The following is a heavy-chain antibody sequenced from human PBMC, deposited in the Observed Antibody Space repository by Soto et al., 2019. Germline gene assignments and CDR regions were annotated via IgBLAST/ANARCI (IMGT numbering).Heavy chain of an antibody. Sequence: EVQLVESGGGLVQPGGSLRLSCAASGFTFSSYWMSWVRQAPGKGLEWVANIKQDGSEKYYVDSVKGRFTISRDNAKNSLYLQMTSLRAEVTAVYYCARALVLRFLEWRFDPWGQGTLVTVSS. CDR2: IKQDGSEK. V-gene: IGHV3-7*05. D-gene: IGHD3-3*01. CDR1: GFTFSSYW. CDR3: ARALVLRFLEWRFDP. J-gene: IGHJ5*02.